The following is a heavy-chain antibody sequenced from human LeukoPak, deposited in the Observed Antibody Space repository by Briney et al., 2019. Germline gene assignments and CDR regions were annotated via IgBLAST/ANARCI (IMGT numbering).Heavy chain of an antibody. V-gene: IGHV3-23*01. D-gene: IGHD3-22*01. CDR3: AIMHRYYDGSGYWVQ. J-gene: IGHJ4*02. Sequence: PGGSLRLSCAASGLTFSSYAMSWVRQAPGKGLEWVSGISTSGGSTSYADSVKGRFTISRDNPRNTLYMQMNSLRDEDTAVYYCAIMHRYYDGSGYWVQWGQGTLVTVSS. CDR2: ISTSGGST. CDR1: GLTFSSYA.